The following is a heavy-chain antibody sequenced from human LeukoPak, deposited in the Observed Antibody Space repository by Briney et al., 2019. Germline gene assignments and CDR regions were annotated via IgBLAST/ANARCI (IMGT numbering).Heavy chain of an antibody. J-gene: IGHJ6*02. CDR3: ARSPKRGYDIVLIRDGMDV. Sequence: ASVKVSCKASGYTFTSYDINWVRQATGQGLEWMGWMSPNSGNTGYAQKFQGRVTMTRNTSISTAYMELSSLRSEDTAVYYCARSPKRGYDIVLIRDGMDVWGQGTTVTVSS. V-gene: IGHV1-8*01. D-gene: IGHD2-8*02. CDR1: GYTFTSYD. CDR2: MSPNSGNT.